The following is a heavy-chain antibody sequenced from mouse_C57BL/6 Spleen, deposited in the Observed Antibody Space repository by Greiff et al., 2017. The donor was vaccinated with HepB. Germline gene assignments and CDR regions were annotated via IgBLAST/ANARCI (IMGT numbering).Heavy chain of an antibody. J-gene: IGHJ1*03. CDR3: ARRGPHWYFDV. Sequence: VQLQQPGAELVRPGTSVKLSCKASGYTFTSYWMHWVKQRPGQGLEWIGVIDPSDSYTNYNQKFKGKATLTVDTSSSTAYMQLSSLTSEDSAVYYCARRGPHWYFDVWGTGTTVTVSS. D-gene: IGHD3-3*01. CDR1: GYTFTSYW. CDR2: IDPSDSYT. V-gene: IGHV1-59*01.